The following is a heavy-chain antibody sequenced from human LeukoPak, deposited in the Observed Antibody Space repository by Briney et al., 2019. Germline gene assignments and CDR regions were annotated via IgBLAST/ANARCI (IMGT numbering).Heavy chain of an antibody. D-gene: IGHD2-2*01. V-gene: IGHV4-59*01. CDR2: IYSFGNT. Sequence: SETLSLTCSASGGSTSSYYWSWIRQPPGKGLEWIGYIYSFGNTNYNPSLKSRITISIDTSKNQFSLKLSSVTAADTAVYYCARLPGRDCSSTSCRFLRAFDIWGQGTLVTVSS. CDR1: GGSTSSYY. CDR3: ARLPGRDCSSTSCRFLRAFDI. J-gene: IGHJ3*02.